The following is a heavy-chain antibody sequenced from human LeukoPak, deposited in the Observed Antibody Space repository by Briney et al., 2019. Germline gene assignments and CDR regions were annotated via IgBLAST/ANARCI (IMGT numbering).Heavy chain of an antibody. CDR2: IIPIFGTA. CDR1: GGTFSSYA. J-gene: IGHJ6*03. Sequence: GASVKVSCKASGGTFSSYAISWVRQAPGQGLEWMGGIIPIFGTANYAQKFQGRVTITTDESTSTAYMELSSLRSEDTAVYYCARGALAAQGYYMDAWGKGTTVTVSS. V-gene: IGHV1-69*05. CDR3: ARGALAAQGYYMDA. D-gene: IGHD6-6*01.